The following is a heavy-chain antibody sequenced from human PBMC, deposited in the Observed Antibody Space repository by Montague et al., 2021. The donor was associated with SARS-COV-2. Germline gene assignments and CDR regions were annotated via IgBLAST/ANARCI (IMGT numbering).Heavy chain of an antibody. D-gene: IGHD1-1*01. V-gene: IGHV4-39*01. J-gene: IGHJ2*01. CDR2: SRYGGTS. Sequence: SETLSLTCTVSSGSISNDIYYWGWIRQPPGKGPEWIGGSRYGGTSCYNPSLKSRVTISIDTSKNQCSLKMTAVTAADTAVYFCARQDIQLRFDLWGRGTLVTVSS. CDR3: ARQDIQLRFDL. CDR1: SGSISNDIYY.